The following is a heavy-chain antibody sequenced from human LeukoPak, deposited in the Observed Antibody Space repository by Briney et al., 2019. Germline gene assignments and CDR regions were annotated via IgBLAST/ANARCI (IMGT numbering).Heavy chain of an antibody. CDR3: ARVKATSTSWTFDQ. D-gene: IGHD2-2*01. CDR1: VGSTNSYY. Sequence: SETLSLTCSVSVGSTNSYYGSGIRQSGGRGLEGIGRIYSSGSTVYNRSLNSRLTMSIDTSKNQFSLTLKSVTATDTAVYYCARVKATSTSWTFDQWGQGALVTVSS. J-gene: IGHJ4*02. V-gene: IGHV4-4*07. CDR2: IYSSGST.